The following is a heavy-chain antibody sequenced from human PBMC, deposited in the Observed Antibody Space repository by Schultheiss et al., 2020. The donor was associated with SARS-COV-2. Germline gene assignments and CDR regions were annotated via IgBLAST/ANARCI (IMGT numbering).Heavy chain of an antibody. Sequence: ASVKVSCKASGYSFTTYTIHWVLQAPGQRFEWVGWISAYNGKTNYPQKLQGRVTMTTDTSTSTVYMELSSLRSEDTAVYYCAAETTVTTYGMDVWGQGTTVTVSS. V-gene: IGHV1-18*04. D-gene: IGHD4-11*01. J-gene: IGHJ6*02. CDR2: ISAYNGKT. CDR1: GYSFTTYT. CDR3: AAETTVTTYGMDV.